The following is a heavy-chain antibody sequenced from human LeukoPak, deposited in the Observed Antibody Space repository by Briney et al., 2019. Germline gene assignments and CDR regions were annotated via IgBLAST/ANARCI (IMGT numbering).Heavy chain of an antibody. CDR1: GFTFSGSA. Sequence: GGSLRLSCAASGFTFSGSAMRWVRQASGKGLEWVGRIRSKANSYATAYAASVKGRFTISRDDSKNTAYLQMNSLKTEDTAVYYCARGGSYLSAFDIWGQGTMVTVSS. V-gene: IGHV3-73*01. CDR2: IRSKANSYAT. CDR3: ARGGSYLSAFDI. D-gene: IGHD1-26*01. J-gene: IGHJ3*02.